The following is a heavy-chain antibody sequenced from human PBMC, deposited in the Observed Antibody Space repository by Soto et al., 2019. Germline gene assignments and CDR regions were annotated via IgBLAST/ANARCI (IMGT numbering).Heavy chain of an antibody. Sequence: GSLRLSCAASESTFRSYSIHWVRQAPGKGLEWVAVIGSDGKTQIYGDSVKGRFTISRDNSKNTLYLQMNSLRAEDTAVYYCASDIVAKDYSGNPFDYCGQETLVTVSS. CDR2: IGSDGKTQ. D-gene: IGHD4-4*01. CDR3: ASDIVAKDYSGNPFDY. CDR1: ESTFRSYS. J-gene: IGHJ4*02. V-gene: IGHV3-30*03.